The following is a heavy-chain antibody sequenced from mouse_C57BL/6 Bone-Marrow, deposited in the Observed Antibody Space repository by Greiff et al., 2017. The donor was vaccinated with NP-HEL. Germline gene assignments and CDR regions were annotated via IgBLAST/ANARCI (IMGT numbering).Heavy chain of an antibody. V-gene: IGHV14-3*01. CDR3: APRWLLFAY. CDR2: IDPANGNT. D-gene: IGHD2-3*01. CDR1: GFNIKNTY. Sequence: VQLQQSVAELVRPGASVKLSCTASGFNIKNTYMPWVKQRPEQGLEWIGRIDPANGNTKYAPKFQGKATITADTSSNTAYLQLSSLTSEDTAIYYCAPRWLLFAYWGQGTLVTVSA. J-gene: IGHJ3*01.